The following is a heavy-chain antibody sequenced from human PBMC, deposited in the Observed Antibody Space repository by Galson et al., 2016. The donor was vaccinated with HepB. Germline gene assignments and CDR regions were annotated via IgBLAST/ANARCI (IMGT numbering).Heavy chain of an antibody. V-gene: IGHV3-7*01. D-gene: IGHD6-25*01. CDR3: ARDGLGTVAAASALGN. J-gene: IGHJ4*02. CDR1: GFIFSSYG. Sequence: SLRLSCAASGFIFSSYGMHWVRQAPGKGLEWVANVNQDGGEKYYVDSVKGRFTISRDNAKNSLYLQMNSLRVEDTAVYYCARDGLGTVAAASALGNWGQGTLVTVSS. CDR2: VNQDGGEK.